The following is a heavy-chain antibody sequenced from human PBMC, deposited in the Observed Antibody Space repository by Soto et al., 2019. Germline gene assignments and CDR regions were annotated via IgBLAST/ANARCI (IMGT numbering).Heavy chain of an antibody. CDR1: GFTFSSYG. Sequence: QVQLVESGGGVVQPGRSLRLSCAASGFTFSSYGMHWVRQAPGKGLEWVAVISYDGSNKYYADSVKGRFTISRHNSKNTLYLQMNSLRAGGTAVYYCAKDVVVGATTGLGDYYYYSGMDVWGQGTTVTVSS. CDR2: ISYDGSNK. J-gene: IGHJ6*02. V-gene: IGHV3-30*18. CDR3: AKDVVVGATTGLGDYYYYSGMDV. D-gene: IGHD1-26*01.